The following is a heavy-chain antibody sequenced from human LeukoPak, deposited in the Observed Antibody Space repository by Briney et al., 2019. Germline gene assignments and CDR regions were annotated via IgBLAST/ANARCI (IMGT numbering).Heavy chain of an antibody. CDR2: MDGSGTT. J-gene: IGHJ1*01. V-gene: IGHV4-4*07. Sequence: SETLSLTSTLSGDSISLYYWNWIRQPPGKGLECIGRMDGSGTTNNNPSLKSRVYISIAKSKNQFSLRLTSVTAADTAVYYCARVDSGTYHSLEIWGQGTLVSVSS. D-gene: IGHD1-26*01. CDR1: GDSISLYY. CDR3: ARVDSGTYHSLEI.